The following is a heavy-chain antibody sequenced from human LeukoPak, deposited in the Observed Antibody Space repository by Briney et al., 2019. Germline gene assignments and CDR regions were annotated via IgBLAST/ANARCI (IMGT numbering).Heavy chain of an antibody. D-gene: IGHD3-10*01. J-gene: IGHJ4*02. Sequence: GGSLKLSCAASGFTFSDYYMSWIRQAPGKGLEWLSYISSTTSYTDYADSVKGRFTISRDNAKNSLYLQMNSLRAEDTAVYYCARSSYTSGSSYFDYWGQGTQVTVSS. V-gene: IGHV3-11*03. CDR2: ISSTTSYT. CDR1: GFTFSDYY. CDR3: ARSSYTSGSSYFDY.